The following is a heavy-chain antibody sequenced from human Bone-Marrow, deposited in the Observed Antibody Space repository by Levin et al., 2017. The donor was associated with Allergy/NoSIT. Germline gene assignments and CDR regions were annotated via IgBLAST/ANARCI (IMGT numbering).Heavy chain of an antibody. Sequence: LSLTCAASGFTFSSYAMSWVRQAPGKGLEWVSAISGSGGSTYYADSVKGRFTISRDNSKNTLYLQMNSLRAEDTAVYYCAKGFDSSGTQDAFDIWGQGTMVTVSS. CDR1: GFTFSSYA. CDR2: ISGSGGST. CDR3: AKGFDSSGTQDAFDI. V-gene: IGHV3-23*01. D-gene: IGHD3-22*01. J-gene: IGHJ3*02.